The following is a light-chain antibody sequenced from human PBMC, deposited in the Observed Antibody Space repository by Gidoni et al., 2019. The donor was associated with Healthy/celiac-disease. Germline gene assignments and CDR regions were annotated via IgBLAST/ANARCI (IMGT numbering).Light chain of an antibody. CDR1: RGYSNYK. V-gene: IGLV9-49*01. CDR3: GADHGSGSNFVYV. CDR2: VGTGGIVG. J-gene: IGLJ1*01. Sequence: QPVLTQPPSASASLGASVTLTCPLSRGYSNYKVDWYQQRPGKGPRFVMRVGTGGIVGSKGDGIPDRFSVLGSGLNRYLTIKNIQEEDESDYHCGADHGSGSNFVYVFGTGTKVTVL.